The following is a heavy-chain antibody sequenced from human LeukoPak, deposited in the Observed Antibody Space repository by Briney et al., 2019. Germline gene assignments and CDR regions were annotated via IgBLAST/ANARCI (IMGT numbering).Heavy chain of an antibody. CDR2: MYTSGST. Sequence: PSETLSLTCTVSGGSISSDNYHWSWIRQPAGKGLEWIGRMYTSGSTNYNPSLKSRVTISVDTSKNHFSLKLSSVTAADTAVYYCARLRGSSWYYYYYYMDVWGKGTTVTISS. V-gene: IGHV4-61*02. J-gene: IGHJ6*03. CDR1: GGSISSDNYH. CDR3: ARLRGSSWYYYYYYMDV. D-gene: IGHD6-13*01.